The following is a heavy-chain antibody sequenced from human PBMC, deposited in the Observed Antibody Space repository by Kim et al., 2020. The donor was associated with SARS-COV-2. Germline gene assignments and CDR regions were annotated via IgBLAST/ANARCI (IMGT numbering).Heavy chain of an antibody. D-gene: IGHD5-12*01. J-gene: IGHJ4*02. Sequence: SVKVSCKASGGTFSSSAISWVRQAPGQGLEWMGGIIPIFGTANYAQRFQGRVTITADESTTTAYMELSSLRSEDTAVYYCARERDGYNYGFDYWGQGTLVTVSS. CDR2: IIPIFGTA. V-gene: IGHV1-69*13. CDR3: ARERDGYNYGFDY. CDR1: GGTFSSSA.